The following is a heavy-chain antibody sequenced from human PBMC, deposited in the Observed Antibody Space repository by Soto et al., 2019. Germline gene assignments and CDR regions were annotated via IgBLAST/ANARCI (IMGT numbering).Heavy chain of an antibody. V-gene: IGHV1-69*01. CDR3: ASLYDVSGSYPDY. J-gene: IGHJ4*02. Sequence: QVQLVQSGAEVKKPGSSVKVSCKASGGTFSSYAISWVRQAPGQGLEWMGGIIPICGTANYAQKFEGRVTITADESTSTACRELGSLRSEDTAVYYWASLYDVSGSYPDYWGQGTLVTVSS. CDR2: IIPICGTA. CDR1: GGTFSSYA. D-gene: IGHD3-10*01.